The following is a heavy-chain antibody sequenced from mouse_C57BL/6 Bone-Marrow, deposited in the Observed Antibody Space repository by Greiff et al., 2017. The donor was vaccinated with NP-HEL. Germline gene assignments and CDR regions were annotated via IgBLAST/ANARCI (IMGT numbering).Heavy chain of an antibody. CDR3: ARFEIYYGKGWFAY. V-gene: IGHV1-81*01. D-gene: IGHD2-1*01. J-gene: IGHJ3*01. CDR1: GYTFTSSG. CDR2: IYPRSGNT. Sequence: VPLQQSGAELARPGASVKLSCQASGYTFTSSGISWVKQRTGQCLEWIGEIYPRSGNTYYNEKFKGKATLTADKSSSTAYMELRSLTSEDSAVYFCARFEIYYGKGWFAYWGQGTLVTVSA.